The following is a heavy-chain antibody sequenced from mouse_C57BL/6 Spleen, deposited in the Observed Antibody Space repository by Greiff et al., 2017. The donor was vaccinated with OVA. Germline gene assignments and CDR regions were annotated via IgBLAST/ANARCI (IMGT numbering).Heavy chain of an antibody. CDR3: ATHYYGSSPWFAY. V-gene: IGHV2-9-1*01. J-gene: IGHJ3*01. CDR2: IWTGGGT. D-gene: IGHD1-1*01. CDR1: GFSLTSYA. Sequence: QVQLQQSGPGLVAPSQSLSITCTVSGFSLTSYAISWVRQPPGKGLEWLGVIWTGGGTNYNSALKSRLSISKDNSKSQVFLKMNSLQTDDTARYYCATHYYGSSPWFAYWGQGTLVTVSA.